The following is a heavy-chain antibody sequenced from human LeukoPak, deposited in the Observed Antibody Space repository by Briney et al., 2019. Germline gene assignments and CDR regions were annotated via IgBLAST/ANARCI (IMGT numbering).Heavy chain of an antibody. CDR1: GFTFNTYT. J-gene: IGHJ4*02. V-gene: IGHV3-48*01. CDR2: ISGSSGII. D-gene: IGHD3-22*01. CDR3: ARGSTYNESSGQVPFDY. Sequence: GALRLSCAASGFTFNTYTMNWVRQAPGKGLEWVSYISGSSGIIDYADSVRGRFTISRDNAKNSLYLQMNSLRAEDTAVYYCARGSTYNESSGQVPFDYWGQGTLVTVSS.